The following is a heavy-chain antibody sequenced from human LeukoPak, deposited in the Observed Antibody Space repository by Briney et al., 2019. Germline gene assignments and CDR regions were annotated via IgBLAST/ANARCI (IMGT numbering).Heavy chain of an antibody. CDR3: ARCIPPRHDAFDI. CDR2: ISSSSSTI. V-gene: IGHV3-48*01. CDR1: GFTFSSYS. D-gene: IGHD6-6*01. Sequence: GGSLRLSCAASGFTFSSYSMNWVRQAPGKGLEWVSYISSSSSTIYYADSVKGRFTISRDNAKNSLYLQMNSLRAEDTAVYYCARCIPPRHDAFDIWGQGTMVTVSS. J-gene: IGHJ3*02.